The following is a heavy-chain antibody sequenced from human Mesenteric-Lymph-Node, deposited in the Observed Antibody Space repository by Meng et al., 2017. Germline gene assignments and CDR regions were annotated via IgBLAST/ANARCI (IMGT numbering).Heavy chain of an antibody. Sequence: GGSLRLSCAASGFTFSNYAMHWVRQAPGKGLEWVAVISYDGSNKHYADSVKGRFSISRDNSKNTLYLQMNSLRPEDTAVYYCARPHYYDTRHYYYGMDVWGQGTTVTVSS. D-gene: IGHD3-22*01. V-gene: IGHV3-30*04. CDR2: ISYDGSNK. CDR1: GFTFSNYA. CDR3: ARPHYYDTRHYYYGMDV. J-gene: IGHJ6*02.